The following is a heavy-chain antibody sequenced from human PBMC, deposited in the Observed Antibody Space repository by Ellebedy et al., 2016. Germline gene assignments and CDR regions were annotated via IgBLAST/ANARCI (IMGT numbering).Heavy chain of an antibody. Sequence: GESLKISXAASGFTFSSYGMHWVRQAPGKGLEWVAVIWYDGSNKYYADSVKGRFTISRDNSKNTLYLQMNSLRAEDTAVYYCARARRMLYVFDYWGQGTLVTVSS. CDR2: IWYDGSNK. CDR3: ARARRMLYVFDY. D-gene: IGHD2-8*01. V-gene: IGHV3-33*01. J-gene: IGHJ4*02. CDR1: GFTFSSYG.